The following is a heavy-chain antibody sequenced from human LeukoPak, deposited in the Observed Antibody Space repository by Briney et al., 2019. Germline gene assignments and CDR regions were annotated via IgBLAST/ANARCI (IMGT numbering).Heavy chain of an antibody. CDR3: ARMRGGGMGYHYYVDV. D-gene: IGHD2-15*01. CDR1: GGSFSDYY. CDR2: INHSGST. J-gene: IGHJ6*03. V-gene: IGHV4-34*01. Sequence: NPSETLSLTCALYGGSFSDYYWGWIRQPPGKGLEWIGEINHSGSTNYNPSDKSRVSISVDTSKNQFSLKLTSVTAADTAVYYCARMRGGGMGYHYYVDVWGKGTTVIVSS.